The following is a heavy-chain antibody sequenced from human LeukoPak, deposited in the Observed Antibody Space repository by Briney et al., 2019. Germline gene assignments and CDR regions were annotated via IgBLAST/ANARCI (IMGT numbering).Heavy chain of an antibody. J-gene: IGHJ4*02. CDR1: GFTFSSYW. V-gene: IGHV3-7*01. CDR3: ARYDSSSWYGRWADYFDY. D-gene: IGHD6-13*01. CDR2: IKQDGSEK. Sequence: GGSLRLSCAASGFTFSSYWMSWVRQAPGKGLEWVANIKQDGSEKYYVDSVKGRFTISRDNAKNSLYLQMNSLRAEDTAVYYCARYDSSSWYGRWADYFDYWGQGTLVTVSS.